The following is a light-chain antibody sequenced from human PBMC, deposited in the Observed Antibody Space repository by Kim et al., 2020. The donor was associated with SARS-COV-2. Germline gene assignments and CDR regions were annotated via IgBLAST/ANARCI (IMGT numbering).Light chain of an antibody. CDR2: DVS. J-gene: IGLJ2*01. CDR1: SSDVCGYIF. CDR3: TSYTSTSTLV. Sequence: QSALTQPASVSGSPGQSITISCTGTSSDVCGYIFVSWYQQQPGKAPTLIIYDVSHRPSGDSNRFSGSKSGNRASLTIFGLQAEDEADYYCTSYTSTSTLVFGGGTQLTVL. V-gene: IGLV2-14*03.